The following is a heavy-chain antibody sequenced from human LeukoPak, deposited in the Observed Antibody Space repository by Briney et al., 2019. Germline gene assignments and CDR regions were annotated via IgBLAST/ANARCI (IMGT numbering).Heavy chain of an antibody. CDR3: AREFYFATAV. Sequence: TGGSLRLSCAASGFTFSSYAIHWVRQAPGKGLEWVAVISYDGSNKYYADSVKGRFPISRDNSKNTLYLQMNSLRAEDTAVYYCAREFYFATAVWGQGTTVTVSS. CDR1: GFTFSSYA. J-gene: IGHJ6*02. V-gene: IGHV3-30-3*01. D-gene: IGHD2-15*01. CDR2: ISYDGSNK.